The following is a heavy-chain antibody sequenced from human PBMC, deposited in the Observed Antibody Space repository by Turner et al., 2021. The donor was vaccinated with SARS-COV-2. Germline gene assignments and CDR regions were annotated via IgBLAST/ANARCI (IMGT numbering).Heavy chain of an antibody. CDR3: ARDGLYYYDSSAYYTSASDY. J-gene: IGHJ4*01. V-gene: IGHV3-7*01. CDR1: GFTFGRYW. CDR2: IKEDGSEK. Sequence: EVQLVESGGGLVQPGGSLRPSCAASGFTFGRYWMSWVRQAPGKGLEWVANIKEDGSEKYYVDSVKGRFTISRDNAKDSLYLQMNSLGAEDTAVYYCARDGLYYYDSSAYYTSASDYWGQGTLVTVSS. D-gene: IGHD3-22*01.